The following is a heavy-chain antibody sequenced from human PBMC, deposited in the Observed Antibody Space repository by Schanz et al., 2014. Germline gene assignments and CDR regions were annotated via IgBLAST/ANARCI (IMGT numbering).Heavy chain of an antibody. CDR1: GFIFEDYA. Sequence: EVQLVESGGGLVKPGGSLRLSCAASGFIFEDYAMYWVRQAPGKGLEWVSGISWNSYSLLYADSVKGRFTISRDNAKKSLFLQMNSLRAEDTAVYYCARLGRMGAFDIWGQGTMVTVSS. D-gene: IGHD3-9*01. J-gene: IGHJ3*02. CDR3: ARLGRMGAFDI. CDR2: ISWNSYSL. V-gene: IGHV3-9*01.